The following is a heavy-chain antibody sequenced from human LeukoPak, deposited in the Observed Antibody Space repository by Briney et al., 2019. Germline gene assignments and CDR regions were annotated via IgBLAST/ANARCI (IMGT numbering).Heavy chain of an antibody. D-gene: IGHD3-16*01. CDR2: INAGNGDT. CDR3: ARAQLGSHRPGDY. V-gene: IGHV1-3*01. Sequence: GASVKASCKASGYTFSSYDIHWVRQAPGQRLEWMGRINAGNGDTKYSEKFQGKVTITRDTPASTDYMELSSLRSEDTAVYYCARAQLGSHRPGDYWGQGTLVTVSS. J-gene: IGHJ4*02. CDR1: GYTFSSYD.